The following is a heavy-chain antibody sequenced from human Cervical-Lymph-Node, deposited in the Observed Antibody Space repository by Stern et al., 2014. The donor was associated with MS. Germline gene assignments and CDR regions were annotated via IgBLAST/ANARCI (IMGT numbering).Heavy chain of an antibody. Sequence: VQLVQSGGGLVKPGGSLRLSCAASGFTFSDYYMSWIRQAPGKGLEWVSYISRRGSSTYNADSVKSRFTITRDNAKNSLYLQMNSLRAEDTAVYYCARELASSGDTNIDYWGQGTLVTVSS. CDR1: GFTFSDYY. D-gene: IGHD3-22*01. J-gene: IGHJ4*02. CDR3: ARELASSGDTNIDY. CDR2: ISRRGSST. V-gene: IGHV3-11*01.